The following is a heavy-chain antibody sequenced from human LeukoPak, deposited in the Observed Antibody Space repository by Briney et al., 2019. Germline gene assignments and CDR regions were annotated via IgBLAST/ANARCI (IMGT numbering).Heavy chain of an antibody. Sequence: ASVMVSCKASGYTFTGYYMHWVRQAPGQGLEWMGWINPNSGGTNYAQKFQGRVTMTRDTSISTAYMELSSLRSDDTAVFYCAKAGKHRFYGSGDWFDPWGQGTLVTVTS. CDR2: INPNSGGT. J-gene: IGHJ5*02. D-gene: IGHD3-10*01. CDR1: GYTFTGYY. V-gene: IGHV1-2*02. CDR3: AKAGKHRFYGSGDWFDP.